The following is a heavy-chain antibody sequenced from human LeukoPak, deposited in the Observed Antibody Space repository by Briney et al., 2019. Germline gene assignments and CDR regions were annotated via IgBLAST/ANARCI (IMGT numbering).Heavy chain of an antibody. V-gene: IGHV3-30*18. D-gene: IGHD3-3*01. Sequence: SLRLSCTASKFTFSHYGMQWVRQAPGKGLEWVAVISSDGSIKVYADSVKGRYTLSRDNSINTVDLQMNSLRAEDTAVYYCVKEYHSRGFGAYFDYWGQGTLVTVSS. J-gene: IGHJ4*02. CDR2: ISSDGSIK. CDR1: KFTFSHYG. CDR3: VKEYHSRGFGAYFDY.